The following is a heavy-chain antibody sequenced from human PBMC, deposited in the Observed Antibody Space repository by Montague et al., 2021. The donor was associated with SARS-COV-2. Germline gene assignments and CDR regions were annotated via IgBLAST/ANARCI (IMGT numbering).Heavy chain of an antibody. CDR2: IDWDDGK. CDR1: GFSLSTSGMR. V-gene: IGHV2-70*04. Sequence: PALVKPTQTLTLTCTFSGFSLSTSGMRVSWIRQPPGKALEWLARIDWDDGKYYSTSLKTRLTISKDTSKNQVVLTMTNMDPVDTATYYCARILVAAAGSPFDPWGQGTLVTVSS. CDR3: ARILVAAAGSPFDP. D-gene: IGHD6-13*01. J-gene: IGHJ5*02.